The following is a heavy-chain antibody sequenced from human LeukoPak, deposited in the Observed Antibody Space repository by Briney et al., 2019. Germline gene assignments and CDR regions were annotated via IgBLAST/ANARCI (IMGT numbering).Heavy chain of an antibody. D-gene: IGHD2-8*01. CDR3: ARVLYYGLGMDV. J-gene: IGHJ6*02. V-gene: IGHV4-30-4*01. Sequence: SETLSLTCTVSGGSISSGDYYWSWIRQPPGKGLEWIGYIYYSGSTYYNPSLKSRVTISVDTSKNQFSLKLSSVTAADTAVYYCARVLYYGLGMDVWGQRTTVTVSS. CDR1: GGSISSGDYY. CDR2: IYYSGST.